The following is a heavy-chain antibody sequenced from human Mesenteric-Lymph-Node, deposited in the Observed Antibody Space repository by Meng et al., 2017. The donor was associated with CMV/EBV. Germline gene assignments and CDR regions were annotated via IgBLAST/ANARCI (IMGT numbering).Heavy chain of an antibody. V-gene: IGHV1-8*02. CDR2: MNPHSGDT. Sequence: ASVKVSCKAYGYTFSNYEINWVRQAPGQELEWMGRMNPHSGDTAYARKFRGRVTITRDTSISTAFMDLSSLESEDTAVYYCVRGAYGTFYSGLPPDYWGQGTLVTVSS. D-gene: IGHD2-15*01. CDR1: GYTFSNYE. J-gene: IGHJ4*02. CDR3: VRGAYGTFYSGLPPDY.